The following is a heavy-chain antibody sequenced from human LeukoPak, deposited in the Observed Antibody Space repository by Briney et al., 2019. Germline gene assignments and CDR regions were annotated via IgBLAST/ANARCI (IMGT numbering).Heavy chain of an antibody. V-gene: IGHV3-7*04. CDR2: MRVDGTDI. J-gene: IGHJ4*02. Sequence: GGSLRLSCAAPGFTFTNDFMTWVRQAPGKGLEWVANMRVDGTDIHYVDSVKGRFTISSDNARNSLYLQMNTLRAEDTAVYYCARGRGWTYDSWGRGTLVTVSS. D-gene: IGHD3/OR15-3a*01. CDR1: GFTFTNDF. CDR3: ARGRGWTYDS.